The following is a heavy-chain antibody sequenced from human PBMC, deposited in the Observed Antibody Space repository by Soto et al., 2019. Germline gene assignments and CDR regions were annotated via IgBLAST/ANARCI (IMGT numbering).Heavy chain of an antibody. V-gene: IGHV3-48*03. CDR1: GFAFSSYE. CDR3: ARGWKWLAYGMDV. CDR2: ISSSGSTI. Sequence: GGSLRLSCAASGFAFSSYEMNWVRQAPGKGLEWVSYISSSGSTIYYADSVKGRFTISRDNAKNTLYLQMNSLRAEDTAVYYCARGWKWLAYGMDVWGQGTTVTVS. D-gene: IGHD6-19*01. J-gene: IGHJ6*02.